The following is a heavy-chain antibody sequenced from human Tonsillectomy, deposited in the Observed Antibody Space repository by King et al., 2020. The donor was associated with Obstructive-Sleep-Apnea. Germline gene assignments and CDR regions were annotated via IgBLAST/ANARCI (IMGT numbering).Heavy chain of an antibody. CDR3: ARYAYAAVGSTDYLDY. V-gene: IGHV1-18*04. J-gene: IGHJ4*02. Sequence: VQLVESGVEVKKPGASVKVSCKASGYTFTSYGITWVRLAPGQGLEWMGWISVYNGDTKYAQKFQGRVTMTTDTSTNTAYMELRSLRSDDTAVYYCARYAYAAVGSTDYLDYWGQGTLVTVSS. CDR1: GYTFTSYG. D-gene: IGHD6-13*01. CDR2: ISVYNGDT.